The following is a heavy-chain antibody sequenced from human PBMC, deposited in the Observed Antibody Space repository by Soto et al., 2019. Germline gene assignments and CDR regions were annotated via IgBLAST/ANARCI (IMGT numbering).Heavy chain of an antibody. D-gene: IGHD2-15*01. CDR2: IYYSVST. Sequence: QVQLQESGPGLVKPSQTLSLTCTVSGGSISSGGYYWSWIRQHPGKGLEWIGYIYYSVSTYYNPSHKGRFTISVDTSKNQFSLKLSSVTAADTAVYYCARVVGRYCSGGSCRENWFDPWGQGTLVTVSS. CDR1: GGSISSGGYY. CDR3: ARVVGRYCSGGSCRENWFDP. J-gene: IGHJ5*02. V-gene: IGHV4-31*03.